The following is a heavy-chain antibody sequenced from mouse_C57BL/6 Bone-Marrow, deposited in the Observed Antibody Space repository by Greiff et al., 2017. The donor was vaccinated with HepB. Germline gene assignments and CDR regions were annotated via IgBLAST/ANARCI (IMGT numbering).Heavy chain of an antibody. CDR1: GYTFTSYW. CDR3: AREGFDYDAS. V-gene: IGHV1-59*01. CDR2: IDPSDSYT. J-gene: IGHJ3*01. Sequence: QVQLQQPGAELVRPGTSVKLSCKASGYTFTSYWMHWVKQRPGQGLEWIGVIDPSDSYTNYNQKFKGKATLTVDTSSSTAYMQLSSLTSEDSAVYYCAREGFDYDASGGQGTRVTVSA. D-gene: IGHD2-4*01.